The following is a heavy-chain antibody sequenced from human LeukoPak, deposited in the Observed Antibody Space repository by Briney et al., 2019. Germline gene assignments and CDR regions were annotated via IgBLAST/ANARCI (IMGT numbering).Heavy chain of an antibody. Sequence: GGSLRLSCAASGFTFSSYAMHWVRQAPGKGLEWVAVISYDGSNKYYADSVKGRFTISRDNSKNTLYLQMNSLRAEDTAVYYCAREGKGVVTAPTSYAFDIWGQGTMVTVSS. V-gene: IGHV3-30*14. CDR2: ISYDGSNK. J-gene: IGHJ3*02. D-gene: IGHD2-21*02. CDR1: GFTFSSYA. CDR3: AREGKGVVTAPTSYAFDI.